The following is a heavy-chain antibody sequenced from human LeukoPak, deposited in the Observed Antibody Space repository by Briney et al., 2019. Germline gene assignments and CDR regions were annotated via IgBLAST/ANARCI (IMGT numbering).Heavy chain of an antibody. D-gene: IGHD3-22*01. V-gene: IGHV4-31*03. J-gene: IGHJ4*02. CDR2: IYYSGST. Sequence: SQTLSLTCTVSGGSISSGGYYWGWIRQHPGKGLEWIGYIYYSGSTYYNPSLKSRVTISVDTSKNQFSLKLSSATAADTAVYYCARWYYYDSSGYSPNYFDYWGQGTLVTVSS. CDR3: ARWYYYDSSGYSPNYFDY. CDR1: GGSISSGGYY.